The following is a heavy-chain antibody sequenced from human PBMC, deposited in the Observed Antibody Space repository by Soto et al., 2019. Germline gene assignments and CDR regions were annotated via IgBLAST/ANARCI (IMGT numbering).Heavy chain of an antibody. CDR2: ISYDGSNK. CDR1: GFTFSSYA. Sequence: QVQLVESGGGVVQPGRSLRLSCAASGFTFSSYAMHWVRQAPGKGLEWVAVISYDGSNKYYADSVKGRFTISRDNSKNTLYLQMNSLRAEDTAVYYCAREGGFGVVIRIEDWFDPWGQGTLVTVSS. CDR3: AREGGFGVVIRIEDWFDP. D-gene: IGHD3-3*01. V-gene: IGHV3-30-3*01. J-gene: IGHJ5*02.